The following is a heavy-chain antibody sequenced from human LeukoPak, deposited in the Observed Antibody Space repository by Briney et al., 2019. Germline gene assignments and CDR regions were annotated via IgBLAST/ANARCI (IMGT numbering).Heavy chain of an antibody. D-gene: IGHD3-22*01. V-gene: IGHV4-39*01. J-gene: IGHJ4*02. CDR3: ARHLDYDSSGAFDY. CDR1: GGSISSSSYY. CDR2: IYYSGST. Sequence: PSETLSLTCTVSGGSISSSSYYCGWIRQPPGKGLEWIGSIYYSGSTYYNPSLKSRVTISVDTSKNQFSLKLSSVTAADTAVYYCARHLDYDSSGAFDYWGQGTLVTVSS.